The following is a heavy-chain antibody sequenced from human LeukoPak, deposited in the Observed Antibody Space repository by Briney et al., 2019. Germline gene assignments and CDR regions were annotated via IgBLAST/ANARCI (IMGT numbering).Heavy chain of an antibody. D-gene: IGHD6-13*01. CDR1: GYSFNSHY. Sequence: GASVKVFCKASGYSFNSHYMHWVRQAPGKGLEWLGLIHPSGSSTLYAEKFQGRVKITADNSESRVHMELSSLRAEGTAVYYCARSGEVAAAGTDYYLYYRDVWGKGTTVTVSS. V-gene: IGHV1-46*02. CDR2: IHPSGSST. CDR3: ARSGEVAAAGTDYYLYYRDV. J-gene: IGHJ6*03.